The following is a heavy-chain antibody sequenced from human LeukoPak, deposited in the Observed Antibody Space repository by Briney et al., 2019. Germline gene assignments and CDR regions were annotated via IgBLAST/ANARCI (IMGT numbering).Heavy chain of an antibody. D-gene: IGHD3-22*01. CDR1: GNNFATHW. J-gene: IGHJ3*02. Sequence: GESLKISCNGSGNNFATHWIAWVRQTPGKGLEWIGVIYPVDSDTRYSPTFQGQVTISVDKSTSTAYLQWSSLKASDTAIYYCARTNYYETSGWASGLSPFDMWGRGTMVTVSS. CDR3: ARTNYYETSGWASGLSPFDM. V-gene: IGHV5-51*01. CDR2: IYPVDSDT.